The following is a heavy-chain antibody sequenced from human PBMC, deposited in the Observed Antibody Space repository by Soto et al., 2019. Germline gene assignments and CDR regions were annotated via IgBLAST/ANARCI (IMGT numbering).Heavy chain of an antibody. Sequence: VASVKVSCKTSGDNFKKNVFTWVRQAPGQGLEWMGGTIPALGKTHYIEKFQGRVTITVDDATRTVYMEVRDLTSEETAIYYCARGPFRPSALDVWGQGTTVTVSS. CDR2: TIPALGKT. CDR1: GDNFKKNV. V-gene: IGHV1-69*10. J-gene: IGHJ6*02. D-gene: IGHD3-10*01. CDR3: ARGPFRPSALDV.